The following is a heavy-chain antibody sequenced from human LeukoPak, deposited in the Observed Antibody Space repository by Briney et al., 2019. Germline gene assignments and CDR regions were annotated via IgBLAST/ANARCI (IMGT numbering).Heavy chain of an antibody. D-gene: IGHD1-7*01. CDR3: ARYRNWNYAAPWTRIWYFDL. CDR1: GGSISSYY. V-gene: IGHV4-4*07. Sequence: SETLSLTCTVSGGSISSYYWSWIRQPAGKGLEWIGRIYTSGSTNYNPSLKSRVTMSVDTSKNQFSLKLSSVTAADTAVYYCARYRNWNYAAPWTRIWYFDLWGRGTLVTVSS. CDR2: IYTSGST. J-gene: IGHJ2*01.